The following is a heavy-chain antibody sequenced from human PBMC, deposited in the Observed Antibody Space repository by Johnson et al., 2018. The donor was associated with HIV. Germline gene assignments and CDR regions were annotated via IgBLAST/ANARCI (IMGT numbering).Heavy chain of an antibody. CDR1: GFTFDDYG. CDR2: INRDGSTT. D-gene: IGHD6-13*01. J-gene: IGHJ3*02. Sequence: VQLVESGGGVVRPGGSLRLSCAASGFTFDDYGMSWVRQAPGKGLEWVSRINRDGSTTDYADSVTGRFTISRDNAKNTVYRQMNSLRAEDTAVYFCARGDNAAAGDAFDSWGQGTMVTVSS. V-gene: IGHV3-20*04. CDR3: ARGDNAAAGDAFDS.